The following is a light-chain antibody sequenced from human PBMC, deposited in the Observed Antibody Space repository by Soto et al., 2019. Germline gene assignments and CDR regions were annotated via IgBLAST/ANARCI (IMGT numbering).Light chain of an antibody. Sequence: EIEMTQSPATLSVSPGERATLSCRSSQSVGRKLAWYQQKPGQAPRLLIYDASNRAMCVPARFSGSGSGTEFTLTISSLQSEDVAVYQCQHYDIWPPWTFGQGTKVEI. J-gene: IGKJ1*01. CDR1: QSVGRK. V-gene: IGKV3-15*01. CDR2: DAS. CDR3: QHYDIWPPWT.